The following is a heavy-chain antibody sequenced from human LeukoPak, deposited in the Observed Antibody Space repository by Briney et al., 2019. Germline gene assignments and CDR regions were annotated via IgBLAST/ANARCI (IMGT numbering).Heavy chain of an antibody. J-gene: IGHJ4*02. CDR2: IIPIFGTA. Sequence: SVKVSCKAFGGSFSSEAISWVRQAPGQGLEWMGGIIPIFGTANYAQKFQGRVTITTDEFTSTAYMDVSSLRSEDTAVYYCGRKAGDCGGGSCYSIDYWGQGTLVTVSS. CDR3: GRKAGDCGGGSCYSIDY. V-gene: IGHV1-69*05. CDR1: GGSFSSEA. D-gene: IGHD2-15*01.